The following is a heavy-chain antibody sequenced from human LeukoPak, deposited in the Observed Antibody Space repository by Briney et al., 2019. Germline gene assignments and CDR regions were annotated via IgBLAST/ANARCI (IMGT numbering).Heavy chain of an antibody. CDR1: GFTFSSYA. V-gene: IGHV3-64*01. J-gene: IGHJ4*02. Sequence: RPGGSLRLSCAASGFTFSSYAMHWVRQTPGKGLEYVSAISTNGGGTYYTNSVKGRFTISRDNSKNTLYLQMGSLRAEDMAVYFCARYCNGVTCYSGYDYWGQGTLDTVSS. CDR2: ISTNGGGT. D-gene: IGHD2-15*01. CDR3: ARYCNGVTCYSGYDY.